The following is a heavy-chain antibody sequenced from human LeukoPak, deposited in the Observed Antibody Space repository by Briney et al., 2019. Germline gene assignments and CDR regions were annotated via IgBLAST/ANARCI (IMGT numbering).Heavy chain of an antibody. CDR1: RFTFSDYY. J-gene: IGHJ4*02. D-gene: IGHD1-26*01. CDR2: ISGSGNTI. V-gene: IGHV3-11*01. Sequence: GGSLRLSCAAPRFTFSDYYLSWIRPAPGKGLEWLSYISGSGNTIYYADSVKGRFTISRDNAKNSLYLQMDSLRADDTAVYYCARVISKWELPYYFDYWGQGTLVTVSS. CDR3: ARVISKWELPYYFDY.